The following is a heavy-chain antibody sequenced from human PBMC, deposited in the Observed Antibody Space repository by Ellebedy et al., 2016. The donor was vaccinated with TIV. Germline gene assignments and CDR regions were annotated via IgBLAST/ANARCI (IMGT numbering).Heavy chain of an antibody. CDR3: ARGAQPGDLT. J-gene: IGHJ4*02. Sequence: MPSETLSLTCGVYGGSFSGYYWSWIRQPPGKGLEWIGEINHIGTTNYNPSLESRVTISVDTSKTQFSLKLSSVTAADTAVYYCARGAQPGDLTWGQGTLVTVSS. CDR1: GGSFSGYY. D-gene: IGHD7-27*01. CDR2: INHIGTT. V-gene: IGHV4-34*01.